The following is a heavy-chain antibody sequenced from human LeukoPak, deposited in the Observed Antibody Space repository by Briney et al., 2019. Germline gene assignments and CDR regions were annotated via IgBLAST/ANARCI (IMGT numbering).Heavy chain of an antibody. D-gene: IGHD5-24*01. J-gene: IGHJ4*02. CDR1: GGSISSGGYS. CDR2: IYHSGST. Sequence: SQTLSLTCAVSGGSISSGGYSWSWIRQPPGKGLEWIGYIYHSGSTYYNPSLKSRVTISVDRSKNQFSLKLSSVTAADTAVYYCARVRGRDGYNLVDYWGQGTLVTVSS. V-gene: IGHV4-30-2*01. CDR3: ARVRGRDGYNLVDY.